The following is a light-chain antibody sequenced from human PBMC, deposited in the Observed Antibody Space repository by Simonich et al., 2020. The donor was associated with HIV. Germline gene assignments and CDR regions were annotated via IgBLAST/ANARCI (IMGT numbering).Light chain of an antibody. CDR3: QIYHSAPLT. J-gene: IGKJ4*01. CDR1: QVISNH. V-gene: IGKV1-27*01. Sequence: DIQMPQSPSSLSAFVRVRVTITCRARQVISNHLAWYQQKPGKVPKLLISAASPVQSAVPARFSGSRSGTDFPLTSSSLHPVDVATYYCQIYHSAPLTFGGGTNVEIK. CDR2: AAS.